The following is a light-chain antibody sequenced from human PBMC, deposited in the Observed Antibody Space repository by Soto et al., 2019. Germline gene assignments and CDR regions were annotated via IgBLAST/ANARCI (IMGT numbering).Light chain of an antibody. J-gene: IGKJ1*01. CDR3: QQYDYSRT. Sequence: DIQLTQSPSTLSASVGDSVTITCRASQNVSTSLAWYQHKVGKAPKLLIFDVSNLESGVPSRFSGSGSGTEFTLIISSLHSDDFATYFCQQYDYSRTFGQGTKVDIK. CDR2: DVS. CDR1: QNVSTS. V-gene: IGKV1-5*01.